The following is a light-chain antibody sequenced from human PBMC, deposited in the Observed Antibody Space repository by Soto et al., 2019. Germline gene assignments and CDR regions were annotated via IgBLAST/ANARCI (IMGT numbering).Light chain of an antibody. Sequence: DIVMTQSPDSLAVSLGERATINCKSSQSVLHSSNNKNYLTWYQQKPRQPPKLLIYWASTRESGVPDRFSGSGSGTDFTLTISSLQAEDVAVYYCQQYYSIPLTFGPGTKVDIK. V-gene: IGKV4-1*01. CDR1: QSVLHSSNNKNY. J-gene: IGKJ3*01. CDR3: QQYYSIPLT. CDR2: WAS.